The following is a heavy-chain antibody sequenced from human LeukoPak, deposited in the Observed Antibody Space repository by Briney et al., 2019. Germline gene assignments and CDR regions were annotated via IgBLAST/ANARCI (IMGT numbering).Heavy chain of an antibody. D-gene: IGHD3-10*01. CDR2: INPGDSDT. V-gene: IGHV5-51*01. J-gene: IGHJ4*02. Sequence: GETLKISCQGIGYILTNYYIAWVRQMPGKGLEWMGIINPGDSDTKYRPSFQGHVTISADKSIRTAYLQWSSLKASDTAMYYCARIRKVRGVIRGALDYWGQGTLVTVSS. CDR3: ARIRKVRGVIRGALDY. CDR1: GYILTNYY.